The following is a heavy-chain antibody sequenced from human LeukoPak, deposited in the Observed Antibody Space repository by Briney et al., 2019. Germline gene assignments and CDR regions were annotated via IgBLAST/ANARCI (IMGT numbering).Heavy chain of an antibody. J-gene: IGHJ4*02. CDR2: IYPGDSDT. V-gene: IGHV5-51*01. CDR3: ARVNTSIGHAFDY. D-gene: IGHD3/OR15-3a*01. CDR1: GYYFTSYW. Sequence: GESLKISFQGSGYYFTSYWIGWVRAMPGQGLEWMGMIYPGDSDTRYSPSFQGQVTISADKSIRTAYLQWSSLKASDTAMFYCARVNTSIGHAFDYWGQGTLVTVSS.